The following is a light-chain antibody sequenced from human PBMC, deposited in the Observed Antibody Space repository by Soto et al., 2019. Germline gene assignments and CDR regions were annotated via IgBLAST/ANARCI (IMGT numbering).Light chain of an antibody. J-gene: IGLJ1*01. CDR1: SSDVGSYNL. V-gene: IGLV2-23*02. Sequence: QPVRNQPASVYGSPGQSITISCTGTSSDVGSYNLVSWYQQHPGKAPKLMIYEVSKRPSGVSNRFSGSKSGNTASLTISGLQAEDEADYYCCSYAGSSIFYVFGTGTKVTVL. CDR3: CSYAGSSIFYV. CDR2: EVS.